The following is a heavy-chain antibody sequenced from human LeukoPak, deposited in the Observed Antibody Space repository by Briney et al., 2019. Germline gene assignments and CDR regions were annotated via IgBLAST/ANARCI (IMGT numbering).Heavy chain of an antibody. Sequence: GRSLRLSCAASGFTFSSYAMHWVRRAPSKGLEWVAVISYDGSNKYYADSVKGRFTISRDNSKNTLYLQMNSLRAEDTAVYYCARGSGYSSGWYAGAFDIWGQGTMVTVSS. V-gene: IGHV3-30-3*01. CDR3: ARGSGYSSGWYAGAFDI. D-gene: IGHD6-19*01. CDR1: GFTFSSYA. CDR2: ISYDGSNK. J-gene: IGHJ3*02.